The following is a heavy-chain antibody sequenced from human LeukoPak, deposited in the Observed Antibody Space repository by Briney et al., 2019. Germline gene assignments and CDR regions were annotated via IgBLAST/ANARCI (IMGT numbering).Heavy chain of an antibody. Sequence: GGSLRLSCAASGFSFNNYGMSWVRQAQGKGLEWVSGISGSGGSTYYADSVKGRFTISRDNSKNTLYLQMNSLRAEDSAVYSCAKGAVAARVFDYWGQGTLVTVSS. J-gene: IGHJ4*02. CDR1: GFSFNNYG. D-gene: IGHD6-19*01. V-gene: IGHV3-23*01. CDR3: AKGAVAARVFDY. CDR2: ISGSGGST.